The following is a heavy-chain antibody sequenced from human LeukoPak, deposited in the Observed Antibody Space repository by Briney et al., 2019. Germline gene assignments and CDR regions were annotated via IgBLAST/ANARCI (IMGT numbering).Heavy chain of an antibody. CDR2: ISAYNGNT. J-gene: IGHJ5*02. CDR1: GYTFTSYG. D-gene: IGHD2-21*02. V-gene: IGHV1-18*01. Sequence: GASVKVSCKASGYTFTSYGISWVRQAPGQGLEWMGWISAYNGNTNYAQKLQGRVTMTTDTSTSTAYMELRSLRSDDTAVYYCARELTGCGGDCSNGILFDPWGQGTLVTVSS. CDR3: ARELTGCGGDCSNGILFDP.